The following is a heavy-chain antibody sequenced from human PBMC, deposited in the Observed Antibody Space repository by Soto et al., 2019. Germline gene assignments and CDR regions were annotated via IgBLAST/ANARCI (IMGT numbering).Heavy chain of an antibody. CDR1: GASISGFY. Sequence: WDTLSLTCTVSGASISGFYWSWIRKSAGKGLEWIGRIYATGTTDYNPSLKSRVMMSVDTSKKQFSLKLRSVTAADTAVYYCVRDGTKTLRDWFDPWGQGISVTVSS. CDR2: IYATGTT. V-gene: IGHV4-4*07. J-gene: IGHJ5*02. D-gene: IGHD1-1*01. CDR3: VRDGTKTLRDWFDP.